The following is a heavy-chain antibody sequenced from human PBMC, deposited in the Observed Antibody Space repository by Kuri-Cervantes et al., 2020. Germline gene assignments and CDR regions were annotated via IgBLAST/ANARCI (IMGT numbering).Heavy chain of an antibody. V-gene: IGHV3-9*01. CDR1: GFTFDDYA. J-gene: IGHJ4*02. Sequence: SLKISCAASGFTFDDYAMHWVRQAPGKGLEWVSGISWNSGSIGYADSVKGRFTISRDNSKNTLYLQMNNLRAEDTALYYCARDTVPGSQGYYFDQWGQGTLVTVSS. CDR2: ISWNSGSI. CDR3: ARDTVPGSQGYYFDQ. D-gene: IGHD2-15*01.